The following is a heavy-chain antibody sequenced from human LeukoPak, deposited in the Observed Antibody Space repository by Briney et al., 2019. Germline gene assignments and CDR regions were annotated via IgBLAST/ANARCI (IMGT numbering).Heavy chain of an antibody. CDR3: ARERAYYYYYYMDV. Sequence: SETLSLTCTVSGGSISSYYWSWIRQPAGKGLEWIGRIYTSGSTNYNPSLKSRVTMSVDTSKNQFSLKLSSVTAADTAVYYCARERAYYYYYYMDVWGKGTTVTVSS. CDR1: GGSISSYY. CDR2: IYTSGST. V-gene: IGHV4-4*07. J-gene: IGHJ6*03.